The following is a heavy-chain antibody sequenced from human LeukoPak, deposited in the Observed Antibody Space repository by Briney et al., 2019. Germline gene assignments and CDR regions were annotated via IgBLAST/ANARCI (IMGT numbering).Heavy chain of an antibody. CDR2: ISGSGGST. D-gene: IGHD3-22*01. CDR1: GFTFRSYA. CDR3: AKTPYYYDSSGQTNWFDP. J-gene: IGHJ5*02. V-gene: IGHV3-23*01. Sequence: GGSLRLSCAASGFTFRSYAMSWVRQAPGKGLEWVSAISGSGGSTYYADSVKGRFTISRDTSKNTLYLQMNSLRAEDTAVYYCAKTPYYYDSSGQTNWFDPWGQGTLVTVSS.